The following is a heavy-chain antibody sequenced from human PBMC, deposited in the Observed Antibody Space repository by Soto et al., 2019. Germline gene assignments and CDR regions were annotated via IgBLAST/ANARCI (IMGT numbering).Heavy chain of an antibody. J-gene: IGHJ4*02. CDR2: INHSGST. Sequence: QGERQQWGAGLLKRSETLSRTCAVYGGSFSGYYWSWIRQPAGKGLEWIGEINHSGSTNYNPSLKSRVTISVDTSKKQFSLKLCSVTAADTAVYYCASGNEMATILFDYWGQGTLVTVSS. CDR3: ASGNEMATILFDY. V-gene: IGHV4-34*01. CDR1: GGSFSGYY. D-gene: IGHD5-12*01.